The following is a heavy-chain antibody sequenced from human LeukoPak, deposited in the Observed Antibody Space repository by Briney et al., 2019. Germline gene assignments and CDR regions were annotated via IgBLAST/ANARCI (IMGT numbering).Heavy chain of an antibody. D-gene: IGHD4-23*01. J-gene: IGHJ6*03. CDR1: GYTFTSYY. Sequence: ASVKVSCKASGYTFTSYYIHWVRQAPGQGLEWMGWINPNSGGTNYAQNQGRVTMTRDTSISTAYMELSRLRSDDTAVYYCARGGNLDYYYYYYMDVWGKGTTVTISS. CDR2: INPNSGGT. CDR3: ARGGNLDYYYYYYMDV. V-gene: IGHV1-2*02.